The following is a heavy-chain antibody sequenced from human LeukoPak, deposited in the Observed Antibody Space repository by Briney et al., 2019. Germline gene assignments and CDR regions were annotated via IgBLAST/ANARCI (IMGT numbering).Heavy chain of an antibody. CDR2: IIPIFGTA. J-gene: IGHJ4*02. D-gene: IGHD1-26*01. V-gene: IGHV1-69*13. Sequence: GASVKVSCKASGGTISSYAISWVRQAPGQGLEWMGGIIPIFGTANYAQKFQGRVTITADESTSTAYMELSSLRSEDTAVYYCAREVKSYYGAHYFDYWGQGTLVTVSS. CDR3: AREVKSYYGAHYFDY. CDR1: GGTISSYA.